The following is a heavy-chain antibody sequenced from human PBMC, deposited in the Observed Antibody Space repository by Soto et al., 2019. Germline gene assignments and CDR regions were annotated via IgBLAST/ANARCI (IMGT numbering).Heavy chain of an antibody. CDR1: SFSWTNAW. CDR3: STDSRFLEWSSYYYGMDV. V-gene: IGHV3-15*01. CDR2: FKSKVQGGTT. D-gene: IGHD3-3*01. J-gene: IGHJ6*02. Sequence: PGGSLSLSSAPASFSWTNAWMSWVRHAPGRGVEWGGRFKSKVQGGTTNYAAPVKGRFTISRHDAQDTLYIQMNSLKTEDTAVYYCSTDSRFLEWSSYYYGMDVWGQGTTATVSS.